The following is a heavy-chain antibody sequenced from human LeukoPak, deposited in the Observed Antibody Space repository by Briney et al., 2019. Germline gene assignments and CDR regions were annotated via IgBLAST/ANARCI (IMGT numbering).Heavy chain of an antibody. CDR3: ARVRYSSGSQLEDAFDI. CDR1: GYTFTSYY. J-gene: IGHJ3*02. V-gene: IGHV1-46*01. Sequence: ASVKVSCKASGYTFTSYYMHWVRQAPGQGLEWMGIINPSGGSTSYAQKFQGRVTMTRDTSTSTVYMELSSLRSEDTAVYYCARVRYSSGSQLEDAFDIWGQGTMVTVSS. D-gene: IGHD6-19*01. CDR2: INPSGGST.